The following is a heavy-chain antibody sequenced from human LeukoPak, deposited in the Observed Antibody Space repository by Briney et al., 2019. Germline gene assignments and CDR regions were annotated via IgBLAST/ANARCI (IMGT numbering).Heavy chain of an antibody. V-gene: IGHV4-61*02. Sequence: SETLSLTCTVSGGSISSGSYYWNWIRQPAGKGLEWIGRMYTSGSTNYNPSLKSRATISLDTSKNQFSLKLSSVTAADTAVYYCARDVVRLRGAPSPFDYWGQGTLVTVSS. J-gene: IGHJ4*02. CDR3: ARDVVRLRGAPSPFDY. CDR2: MYTSGST. CDR1: GGSISSGSYY. D-gene: IGHD3-10*01.